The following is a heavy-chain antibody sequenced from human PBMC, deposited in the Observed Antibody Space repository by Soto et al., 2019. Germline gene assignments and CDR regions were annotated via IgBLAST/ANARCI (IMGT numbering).Heavy chain of an antibody. CDR2: IYWDDDK. CDR3: AHRAAAGTVSWFDP. J-gene: IGHJ5*02. Sequence: QITLKESGPTLVKPTQTLTLTCTFSGFSLSTSGVGVGWIRQPPGKALEWLALIYWDDDKRYSPSLKSRLTIPKDTSKNQVVLTMTNMDPVDTATYYCAHRAAAGTVSWFDPWGQGTLVTVSS. D-gene: IGHD6-13*01. CDR1: GFSLSTSGVG. V-gene: IGHV2-5*02.